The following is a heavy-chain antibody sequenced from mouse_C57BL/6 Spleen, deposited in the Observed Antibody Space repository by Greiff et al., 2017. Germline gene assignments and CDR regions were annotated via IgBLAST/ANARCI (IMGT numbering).Heavy chain of an antibody. V-gene: IGHV1-26*01. CDR1: GYTFTDYY. D-gene: IGHD2-2*01. Sequence: EVQLQQSGPELVKPGASVKISCKASGYTFTDYYMNWVKQSHGKSLEWIGDINPNNGGTSYNQKFKGKATLTVDKSSSTAYMELRSLTSEDSAVYYCARVNGYDDHWYFDVWGTGTTVTVAS. J-gene: IGHJ1*03. CDR3: ARVNGYDDHWYFDV. CDR2: INPNNGGT.